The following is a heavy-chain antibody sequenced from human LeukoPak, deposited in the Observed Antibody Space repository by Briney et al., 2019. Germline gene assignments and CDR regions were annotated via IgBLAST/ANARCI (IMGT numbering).Heavy chain of an antibody. CDR1: GGTFSTHP. Sequence: SVKVSCKSSGGTFSTHPIIWVRQAPGQGLEWMGKIIPILGMASYAQRFQGRVTITAEDSMSTAYMDLSSLTSDDTAVYYSAREGFGDWEQLPFEHWGQGTLVSVSS. CDR2: IIPILGMA. CDR3: AREGFGDWEQLPFEH. J-gene: IGHJ4*02. D-gene: IGHD1/OR15-1a*01. V-gene: IGHV1-69*04.